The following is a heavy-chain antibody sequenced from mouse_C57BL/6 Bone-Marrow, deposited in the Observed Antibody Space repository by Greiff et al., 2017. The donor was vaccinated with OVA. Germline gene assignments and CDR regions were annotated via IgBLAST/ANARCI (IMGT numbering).Heavy chain of an antibody. CDR1: GYTFTGYW. V-gene: IGHV1-9*01. Sequence: QVHVKQPGAELVRPGASVKLSCKATGYTFTGYWIEWVKQRPGHGLEWIGEILPGSGSTNYNEKFKGKATFTADTSSNTAYMQLSSLTTEDSAIYYCARSLPYSNYPWYFDVWGTGTTVTVSS. D-gene: IGHD2-5*01. CDR3: ARSLPYSNYPWYFDV. CDR2: ILPGSGST. J-gene: IGHJ1*03.